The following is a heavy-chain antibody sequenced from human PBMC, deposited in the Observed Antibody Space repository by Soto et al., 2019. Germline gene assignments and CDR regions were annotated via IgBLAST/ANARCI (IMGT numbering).Heavy chain of an antibody. CDR2: IYYSGST. Sequence: PSETLSLTCTVSGGSVSSSSYYWGWIRQPPGKGLEWIGSIYYSGSTYYNPSLKSRVTISVDTSKNQFSLKLSSVTAADTAVYYCARHVGSGYYLGYYYGMDVWGQGTTVTVSS. D-gene: IGHD3-22*01. V-gene: IGHV4-39*01. J-gene: IGHJ6*02. CDR3: ARHVGSGYYLGYYYGMDV. CDR1: GGSVSSSSYY.